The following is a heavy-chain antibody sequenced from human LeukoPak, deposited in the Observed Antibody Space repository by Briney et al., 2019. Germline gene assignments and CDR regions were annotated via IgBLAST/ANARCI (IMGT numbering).Heavy chain of an antibody. CDR3: AAGYSSSWYDY. D-gene: IGHD6-13*01. CDR1: GFTFSSYG. J-gene: IGHJ4*02. CDR2: ISYDGSNK. Sequence: GRSLRLSCAASGFTFSSYGMHWVRQAPGKGPEWVAVISYDGSNKYYADSVKGRFTISRDNSKNTLYLQMNSLRAEDTAVYYCAAGYSSSWYDYWGQGTLVTVSS. V-gene: IGHV3-30*03.